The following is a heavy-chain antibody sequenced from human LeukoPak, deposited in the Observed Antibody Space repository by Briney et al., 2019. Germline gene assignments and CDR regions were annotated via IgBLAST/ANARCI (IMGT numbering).Heavy chain of an antibody. CDR3: ARGQGYESYYYMDV. CDR2: ISFDGVNT. CDR1: GFTSSTYA. D-gene: IGHD2-2*01. V-gene: IGHV3-30*04. J-gene: IGHJ6*03. Sequence: PGRSLRLSCAASGFTSSTYAIHWVRQAPGKGLEWVAVISFDGVNTFYADSVKGRFTISRDNSNNTVYLQMNNLRPEDTAVFYCARGQGYESYYYMDVWGKGTTVSVSS.